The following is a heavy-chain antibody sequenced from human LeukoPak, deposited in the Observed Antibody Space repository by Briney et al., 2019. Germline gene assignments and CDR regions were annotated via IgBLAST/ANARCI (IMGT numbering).Heavy chain of an antibody. V-gene: IGHV3-48*01. CDR2: ISSSSSTI. CDR1: GFTISSYS. J-gene: IGHJ6*02. Sequence: GGSLRLSCAASGFTISSYSMNWVREAPGPGLDRVSYISSSSSTIYYADSVKRRFTISRDNAKNSLYLQMNSLRAEDTAVYYCAREARGVIKAKGDVWGQGTTVTVSS. CDR3: AREARGVIKAKGDV. D-gene: IGHD3-10*01.